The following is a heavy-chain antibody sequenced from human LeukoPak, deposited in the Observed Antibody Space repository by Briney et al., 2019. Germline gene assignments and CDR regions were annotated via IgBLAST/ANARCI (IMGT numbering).Heavy chain of an antibody. CDR1: GLTFYTYA. V-gene: IGHV3-23*01. CDR2: ISGRDGRT. D-gene: IGHD2-2*01. Sequence: GGSLRLSCAVSGLTFYTYAMSWVRQAPGKGLEWVSAISGRDGRTYYTDSVKGRFTISRDNSKNTLYLQMNSLRAEDTAVYYCAKDSLRSSTSMGYYYYYYMDVWGKGTTVTVSS. J-gene: IGHJ6*03. CDR3: AKDSLRSSTSMGYYYYYYMDV.